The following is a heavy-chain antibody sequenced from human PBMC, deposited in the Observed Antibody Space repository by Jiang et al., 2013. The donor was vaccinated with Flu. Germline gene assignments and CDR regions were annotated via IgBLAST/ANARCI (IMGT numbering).Heavy chain of an antibody. Sequence: GVVQPGTSLRLSCAASGFTFSTYGMHWVRQAPGKGLEWVALIWYDGSHQYYADSVQGRFTISRDNSKNTLFLQMNSLRAEDTALYYCARQIITVAGAFDYWGQGTLVTVSS. J-gene: IGHJ4*02. V-gene: IGHV3-33*08. CDR2: IWYDGSHQ. CDR3: ARQIITVAGAFDY. D-gene: IGHD6-19*01. CDR1: GFTFSTYG.